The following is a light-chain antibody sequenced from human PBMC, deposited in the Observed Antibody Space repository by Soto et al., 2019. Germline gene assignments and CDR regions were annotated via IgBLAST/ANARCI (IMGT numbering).Light chain of an antibody. CDR1: QSVSYH. J-gene: IGKJ1*01. Sequence: EIVLTQSPATLSLSPGERATLSCRASQSVSYHLAWYQQKPGQAPRLLIYDASNRATGIPARFSGSGSGTDFTLTISSLEPEDSAIYYCQQRNNWPPWPFGQGTKVEIK. CDR2: DAS. V-gene: IGKV3-11*01. CDR3: QQRNNWPPWP.